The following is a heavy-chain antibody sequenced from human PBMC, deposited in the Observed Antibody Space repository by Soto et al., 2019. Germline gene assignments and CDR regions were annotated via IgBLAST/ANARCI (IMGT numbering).Heavy chain of an antibody. J-gene: IGHJ6*02. Sequence: ASVKVSCKASGGTFSSYAISWVRQAPGQGLEWMGGIIPIFGTANYAQKFQGRVTITADKSTSTAYMELSSLRSEDTAVYYCARDSHSVPAAIKVYYYYGMDVWGQGTTVTVSS. V-gene: IGHV1-69*06. CDR3: ARDSHSVPAAIKVYYYYGMDV. CDR2: IIPIFGTA. D-gene: IGHD2-2*02. CDR1: GGTFSSYA.